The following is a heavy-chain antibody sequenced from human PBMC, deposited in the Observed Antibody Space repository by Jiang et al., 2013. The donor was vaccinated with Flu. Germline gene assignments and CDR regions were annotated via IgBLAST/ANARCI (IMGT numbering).Heavy chain of an antibody. V-gene: IGHV2-70*04. CDR3: TRDLALSGRDPQDFDQ. CDR1: GFSLSSTGMR. J-gene: IGHJ4*02. Sequence: KPTQTLTLTCTFSGFSLSSTGMRVSWIRQPPGKALEWLARVDWDDDKFYSRSLRTRLSISKDTSKNQVVLRMTNMDPADTATYYCTRDLALSGRDPQDFDQWGQGTLVTVSS. CDR2: VDWDDDK. D-gene: IGHD3-3*01.